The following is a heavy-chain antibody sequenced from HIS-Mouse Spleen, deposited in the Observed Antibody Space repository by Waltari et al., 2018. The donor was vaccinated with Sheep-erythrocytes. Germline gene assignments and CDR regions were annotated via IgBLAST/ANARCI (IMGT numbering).Heavy chain of an antibody. Sequence: SGFTFSSYAMSWVRQAPGKGLEWVSAISGSGGSNYYGDSVNGRFTISRYNPKNTLYLQMNTLRAEDTAVYYCAKGNFRAISSWFDPWGQGTLVTVSS. CDR1: GFTFSSYA. CDR3: AKGNFRAISSWFDP. D-gene: IGHD1-1*01. CDR2: ISGSGGSN. J-gene: IGHJ5*02. V-gene: IGHV3-23*01.